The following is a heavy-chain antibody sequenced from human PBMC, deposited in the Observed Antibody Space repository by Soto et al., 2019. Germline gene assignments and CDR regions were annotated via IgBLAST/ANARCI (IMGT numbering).Heavy chain of an antibody. D-gene: IGHD2-2*03. CDR2: ISGSADST. CDR1: GFTFSTHV. J-gene: IGHJ4*02. V-gene: IGHV3-23*01. Sequence: GSLRLSCAASGFTFSTHVMSWVRQAPGKGLEWVSTISGSADSTYYADSVKGRFTISRDNSKNTLHLQMNSLRAEDTAVYYCARVGIGYCSSTSCLYNFDYWGQGTLVTVSS. CDR3: ARVGIGYCSSTSCLYNFDY.